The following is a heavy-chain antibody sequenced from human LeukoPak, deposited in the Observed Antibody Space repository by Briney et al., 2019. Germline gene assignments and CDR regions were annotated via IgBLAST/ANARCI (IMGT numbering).Heavy chain of an antibody. CDR1: GYSISSGYY. J-gene: IGHJ5*02. V-gene: IGHV4-38-2*01. CDR3: ARRGSGALDP. Sequence: SETLSLTCAVSGYSISSGYYWTWIRQPPGKGLEWIGNIYQSGTTYYNPSLKSRVTISVDTSKNQFSLKLTSVTAADTAVYYCARRGSGALDPWGLGTLVTVPS. CDR2: IYQSGTT. D-gene: IGHD3-10*01.